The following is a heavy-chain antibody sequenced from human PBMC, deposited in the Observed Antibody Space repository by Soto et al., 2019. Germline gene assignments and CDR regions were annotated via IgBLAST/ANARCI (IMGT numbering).Heavy chain of an antibody. CDR1: GFTFIHAW. D-gene: IGHD5-18*01. CDR2: IKSRADGGTK. V-gene: IGHV3-15*01. CDR3: ARERYSYGRYFDG. J-gene: IGHJ4*01. Sequence: GESLSLSCSSSGFTFIHAWMSWVRQAPGPGLEWVGRIKSRADGGTKDYGAPVRGRFTISRDTSTNTVFLHMNSLTTADTAIYYWARERYSYGRYFDGSGHGTPVTVS.